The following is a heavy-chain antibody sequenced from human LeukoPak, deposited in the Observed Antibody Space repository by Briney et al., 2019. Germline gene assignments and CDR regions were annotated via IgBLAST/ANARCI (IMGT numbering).Heavy chain of an antibody. Sequence: GGSLRLSCATSGFTFSFYGMHRVRQAPGKGLEWVSVIYSGGSTYYADSVKGRFTISRDNSKNTLYLQMNSLRAEDTAVYYCARKPQVPAAIGEYYFDYWGQGTLVTVSS. CDR2: IYSGGST. CDR3: ARKPQVPAAIGEYYFDY. J-gene: IGHJ4*02. CDR1: GFTFSFYG. D-gene: IGHD2-2*01. V-gene: IGHV3-NL1*01.